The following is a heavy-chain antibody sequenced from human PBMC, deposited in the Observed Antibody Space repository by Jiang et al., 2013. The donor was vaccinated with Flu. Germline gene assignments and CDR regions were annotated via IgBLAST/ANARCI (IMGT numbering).Heavy chain of an antibody. CDR1: GFTVSSNY. D-gene: IGHD5-24*01. V-gene: IGHV3-53*01. CDR3: AREGDGYNYPYYFDY. CDR2: IYSGGST. J-gene: IGHJ4*02. Sequence: LIQPGGPVRLSCAASGFTVSSNYMSWVRQAPGKGLEWVSVIYSGGSTYYADSVKGRFTISRDNSKNTLYLQMNSLRAEDTAIYYCAREGDGYNYPYYFDYWGQGTLVTVSS.